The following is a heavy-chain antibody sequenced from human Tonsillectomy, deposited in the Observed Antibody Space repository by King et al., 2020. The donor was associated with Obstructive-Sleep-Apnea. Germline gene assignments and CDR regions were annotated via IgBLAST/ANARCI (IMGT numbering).Heavy chain of an antibody. CDR2: IYSSGST. Sequence: VQLQESGPGLVKPSETLSLTCTVSGGSISRYYWSWVRQPPGKGLEWIGYIYSSGSTNYNPSLKSRVTISVDTSKNQFSLKLSSVTAADTAVYYCARHQFDSSGYYSFDYWGQGTLVTVSS. V-gene: IGHV4-59*08. CDR1: GGSISRYY. D-gene: IGHD3-22*01. J-gene: IGHJ4*02. CDR3: ARHQFDSSGYYSFDY.